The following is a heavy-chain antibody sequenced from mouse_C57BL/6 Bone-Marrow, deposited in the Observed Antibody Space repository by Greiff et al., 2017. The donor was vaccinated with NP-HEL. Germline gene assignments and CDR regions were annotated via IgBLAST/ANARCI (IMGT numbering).Heavy chain of an antibody. CDR3: ARWGSNFAWFAY. V-gene: IGHV1-80*01. J-gene: IGHJ3*01. CDR2: IYPGDGDT. Sequence: VQGVESWAELVKPGASVKISCKASGYAFSSYWMNWVKQRPGKGLEWIGQIYPGDGDTNYNGKFKGKATLTADKSSSTAYMQLSSLTSEDSAVYFCARWGSNFAWFAYWGQGTLVTVSA. D-gene: IGHD2-5*01. CDR1: GYAFSSYW.